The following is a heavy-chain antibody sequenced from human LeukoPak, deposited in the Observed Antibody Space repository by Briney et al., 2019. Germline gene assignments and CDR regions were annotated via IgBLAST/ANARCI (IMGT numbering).Heavy chain of an antibody. Sequence: GGSLRLSCAASGFTFSTYGMHWVRQAPGKGLEWVAVISYAGSNKYYADSVKGRFTISRDNSKNTLYLQMNSLRAEDTAVYYCAKAPLDSSSWPLIWFDPWGQGTLVTVSS. CDR2: ISYAGSNK. CDR1: GFTFSTYG. CDR3: AKAPLDSSSWPLIWFDP. V-gene: IGHV3-30*18. J-gene: IGHJ5*02. D-gene: IGHD6-13*01.